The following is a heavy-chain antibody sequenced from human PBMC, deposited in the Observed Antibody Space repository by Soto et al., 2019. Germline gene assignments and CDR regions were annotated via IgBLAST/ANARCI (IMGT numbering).Heavy chain of an antibody. J-gene: IGHJ3*02. CDR1: GFTVSSNY. V-gene: IGHV3-66*04. D-gene: IGHD3-9*01. CDR2: IYSGGST. Sequence: GGSLRLSCAASGFTVSSNYMSWVRQAPGKGLERVSVIYSGGSTYYADSVKGRFTISRDNSKNTLYLQMNSLRAEDTAVYYCARPGYYDILTGNDAFDIWGQGTMVTVSS. CDR3: ARPGYYDILTGNDAFDI.